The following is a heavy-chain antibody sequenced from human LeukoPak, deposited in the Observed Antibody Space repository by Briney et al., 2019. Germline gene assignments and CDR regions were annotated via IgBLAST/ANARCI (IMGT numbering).Heavy chain of an antibody. CDR1: GGSISSYY. D-gene: IGHD3-22*01. V-gene: IGHV4-59*01. CDR2: IYYSGGT. Sequence: SETLSLTCTVSGGSISSYYWSWIRQPPGKGLEWIGYIYYSGGTNYNPSLKSRVTISVDTSKNQFSLKLSSVTAADTAVYYCARVRVTMIVDYWGQGTLVTVSS. J-gene: IGHJ4*02. CDR3: ARVRVTMIVDY.